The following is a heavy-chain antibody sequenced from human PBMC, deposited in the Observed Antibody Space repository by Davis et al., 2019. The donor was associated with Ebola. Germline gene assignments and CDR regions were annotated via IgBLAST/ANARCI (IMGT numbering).Heavy chain of an antibody. CDR2: IYYSGST. V-gene: IGHV4-39*01. Sequence: PSETLSLTCTVSGGSISSTSYYWGWIRQPPGKGLEWIGTIYYSGSTYYNPSLKSRVTISVETSKNQFSLKLSSVTAADTAAYYCARHSIGGSLIDYWGQGTLVTVSS. CDR1: GGSISSTSYY. J-gene: IGHJ4*02. CDR3: ARHSIGGSLIDY. D-gene: IGHD6-13*01.